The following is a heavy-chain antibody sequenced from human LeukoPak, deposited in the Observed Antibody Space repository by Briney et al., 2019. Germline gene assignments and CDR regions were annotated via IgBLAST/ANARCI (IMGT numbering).Heavy chain of an antibody. CDR1: GGSISSYY. D-gene: IGHD2-8*01. CDR2: IYYSGST. V-gene: IGHV4-59*01. J-gene: IGHJ4*02. CDR3: ARVAWSTKYYFDY. Sequence: SETLSLTCTASGGSISSYYWSWIRQPPGKGLEWIGYIYYSGSTNYNPSLKSRVTISVDTSKNQFSLKLSSVTAADTAVYYCARVAWSTKYYFDYWGQGTLVTVSS.